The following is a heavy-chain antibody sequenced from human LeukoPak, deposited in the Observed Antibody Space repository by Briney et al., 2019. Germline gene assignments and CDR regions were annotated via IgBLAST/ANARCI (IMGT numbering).Heavy chain of an antibody. Sequence: PSETLSLTCTVSGGSISSSSYYWGWIRQPPGKGLEWIGSIYYSGSTYYNPSLQSRVTISADTSKNQFALDLRSVTAADTAVYYCTRGIGDFVSDFWGQGTLVTVSS. CDR3: TRGIGDFVSDF. J-gene: IGHJ4*02. V-gene: IGHV4-39*01. D-gene: IGHD2-21*02. CDR2: IYYSGST. CDR1: GGSISSSSYY.